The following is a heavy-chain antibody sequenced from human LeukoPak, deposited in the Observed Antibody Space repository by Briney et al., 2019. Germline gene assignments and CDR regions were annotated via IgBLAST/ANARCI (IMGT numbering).Heavy chain of an antibody. CDR3: AREDQTGDIDY. Sequence: SETLSLTCTVSGGSISSSSYYWGWIRQPPGKGLEWIGSIYYSGSTYYNPSLKSRVTISVDTSKNQFSLKLSSVTAADTAVYYCAREDQTGDIDYWGQGTLVTVSS. D-gene: IGHD7-27*01. V-gene: IGHV4-39*07. J-gene: IGHJ4*02. CDR1: GGSISSSSYY. CDR2: IYYSGST.